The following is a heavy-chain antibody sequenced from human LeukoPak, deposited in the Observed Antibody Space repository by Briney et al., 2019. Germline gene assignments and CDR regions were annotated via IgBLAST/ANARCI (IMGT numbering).Heavy chain of an antibody. CDR1: GGSISSGGYY. J-gene: IGHJ6*02. CDR2: IYYSGST. CDR3: VRDCRRCGSTSFSKGYYYYGMDV. V-gene: IGHV4-31*03. D-gene: IGHD2-2*01. Sequence: SETLSLTCTVSGGSISSGGYYRSWIRQHPGKGLEWIGYIYYSGSTYYNPSLKSRVTISVDTSKNQFSLKLSSVTAADTAVYYCVRDCRRCGSTSFSKGYYYYGMDVWGQGTTVTVSS.